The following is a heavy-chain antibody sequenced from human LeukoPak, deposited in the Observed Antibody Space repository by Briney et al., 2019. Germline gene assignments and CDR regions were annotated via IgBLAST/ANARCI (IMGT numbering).Heavy chain of an antibody. J-gene: IGHJ5*02. CDR2: ISDYNGNT. CDR1: GYTFTSYG. V-gene: IGHV1-18*01. CDR3: ARDLYRDSLPVSWFDP. D-gene: IGHD4-11*01. Sequence: EASVKVSCKASGYTFTSYGISWVRQAPGQGLEWMGWISDYNGNTNYAQKLQGRVTMTTDTSTSTAYTELRSLRSDDTAVYYCARDLYRDSLPVSWFDPWGQGTLVTVSS.